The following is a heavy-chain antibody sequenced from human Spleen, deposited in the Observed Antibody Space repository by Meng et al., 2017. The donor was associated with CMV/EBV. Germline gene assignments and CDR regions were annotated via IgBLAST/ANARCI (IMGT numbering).Heavy chain of an antibody. J-gene: IGHJ5*02. CDR2: IIPIFGTA. Sequence: TCSSYDIRWGRQAPGQGLEWMGGIIPIFGTANYAQKFQGRVTITTDESTSTAYMELSSLRSEDTAVYDCARDEASYCSSTSCYNWFDPWGQGTLVTVSS. D-gene: IGHD2-2*01. V-gene: IGHV1-69*05. CDR3: ARDEASYCSSTSCYNWFDP. CDR1: TCSSYD.